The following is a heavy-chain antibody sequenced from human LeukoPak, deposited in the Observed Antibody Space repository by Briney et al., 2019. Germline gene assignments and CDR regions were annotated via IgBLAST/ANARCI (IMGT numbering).Heavy chain of an antibody. CDR3: AKDDYGGNSF. CDR1: GFTFSSYG. CDR2: IRYDGGNK. Sequence: GGSLRLSCAASGFTFSSYGMHWVRQAPGKGLEWVAFIRYDGGNKYYADSVKGRFTISRDNSKNTLYLQMNSLRAEDTAVYYCAKDDYGGNSFWGQGTLVTVSS. V-gene: IGHV3-30*02. D-gene: IGHD4-23*01. J-gene: IGHJ4*02.